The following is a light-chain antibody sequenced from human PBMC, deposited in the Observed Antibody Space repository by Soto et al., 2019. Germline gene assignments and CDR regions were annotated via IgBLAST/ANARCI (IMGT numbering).Light chain of an antibody. Sequence: SALTQPASVSGSPGQSITISCIGTSSDVGSSDLVSWYPQHPDTAPKLLIYGASKRPSGVSNRFSGSKSSHTASLTISGLPAEDTADYYCCSDASTSPYGVGTGTKVTVL. CDR2: GAS. J-gene: IGLJ1*01. V-gene: IGLV2-23*01. CDR3: CSDASTSPYG. CDR1: SSDVGSSDL.